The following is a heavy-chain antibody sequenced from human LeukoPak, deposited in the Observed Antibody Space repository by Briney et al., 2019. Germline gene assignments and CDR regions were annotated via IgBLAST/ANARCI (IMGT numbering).Heavy chain of an antibody. Sequence: GGSLRLSCAASGFTFSSYAMHWVRQAPGKGLEYVSAISSNGGSTYYADSVKGRFTISRDNSKNTLYMQMNSLRAEDTAVYYCAKGDKPVIAMVKFDYWGQGTLVTVSS. CDR2: ISSNGGST. V-gene: IGHV3-64*04. J-gene: IGHJ4*02. CDR1: GFTFSSYA. D-gene: IGHD5-18*01. CDR3: AKGDKPVIAMVKFDY.